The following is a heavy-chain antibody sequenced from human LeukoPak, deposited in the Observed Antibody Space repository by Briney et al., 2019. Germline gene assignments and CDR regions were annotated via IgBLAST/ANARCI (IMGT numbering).Heavy chain of an antibody. CDR2: INPSGGST. CDR3: AGGGGFGELFHY. V-gene: IGHV1-46*01. J-gene: IGHJ4*02. Sequence: ASVKVSCKASGYTLTSYYMHWVRQAPGQGLEWMGIINPSGGSTSYAQKFQGRVTMTRDTSTSTVYMELSSLRSEDTAVYYCAGGGGFGELFHYWGQGTLVTVSS. D-gene: IGHD3-10*01. CDR1: GYTLTSYY.